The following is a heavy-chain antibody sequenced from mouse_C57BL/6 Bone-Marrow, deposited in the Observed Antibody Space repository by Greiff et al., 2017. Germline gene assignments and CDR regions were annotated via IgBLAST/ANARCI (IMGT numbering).Heavy chain of an antibody. CDR3: AKRSNYDAMDY. D-gene: IGHD2-5*01. CDR1: GFSLTSYG. CDR2: IWRGGST. J-gene: IGHJ4*01. Sequence: VKLVESGPGLVQPSQSLSITCTVSGFSLTSYGVHWVRQSPGTGLEWLGVIWRGGSTDYNAAFMSRLSITKDNSKSQVFFKMNSLQADDTAIYYCAKRSNYDAMDYWGQGTSVTVSS. V-gene: IGHV2-5*01.